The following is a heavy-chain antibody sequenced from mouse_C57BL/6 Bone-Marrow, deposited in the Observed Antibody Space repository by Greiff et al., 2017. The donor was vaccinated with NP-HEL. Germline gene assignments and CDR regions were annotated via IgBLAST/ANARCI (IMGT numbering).Heavy chain of an antibody. Sequence: EVKLMESGGGLVKPGGSLKLSCAASGFTFSSYAMSWVRQTPEKRLEWVATISDGGSYTYYPDNVKGRFTISRDNAKNNLYLQMSHLKSEDTAMYYCARDGGVITTVVATNYYAMDYWGQGTSVTVSS. J-gene: IGHJ4*01. D-gene: IGHD1-1*01. CDR2: ISDGGSYT. V-gene: IGHV5-4*01. CDR3: ARDGGVITTVVATNYYAMDY. CDR1: GFTFSSYA.